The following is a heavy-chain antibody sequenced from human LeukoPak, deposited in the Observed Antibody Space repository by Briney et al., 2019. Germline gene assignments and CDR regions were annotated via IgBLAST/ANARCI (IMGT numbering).Heavy chain of an antibody. V-gene: IGHV4-38-2*01. CDR3: ARAGPFYNFWSGHECYFDY. J-gene: IGHJ4*02. Sequence: PSETLSLTCVVSNYSISSGYYWSWIRQPPGKGLEWIGSIYHSGSTYYNPSLKSRVTISVDTPKNQFSLKLSSVTAADTAVYSCARAGPFYNFWSGHECYFDYWGQGTLVTVSS. CDR2: IYHSGST. D-gene: IGHD3-3*01. CDR1: NYSISSGYY.